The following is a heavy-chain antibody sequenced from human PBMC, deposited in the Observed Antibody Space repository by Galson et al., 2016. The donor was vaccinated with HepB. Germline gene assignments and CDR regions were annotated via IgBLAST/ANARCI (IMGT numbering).Heavy chain of an antibody. CDR2: ISDNGSNK. V-gene: IGHV3-30-3*01. J-gene: IGHJ4*02. Sequence: SLRLSCAASGFTFSSYTMSWVRQAPGKGLEWVAVISDNGSNKYCADSVKGRFTISRDNSEHTLYLQMNSLRTEDTAMYYCATWGFTLGVDHWGQGILVTVSS. D-gene: IGHD3-16*01. CDR1: GFTFSSYT. CDR3: ATWGFTLGVDH.